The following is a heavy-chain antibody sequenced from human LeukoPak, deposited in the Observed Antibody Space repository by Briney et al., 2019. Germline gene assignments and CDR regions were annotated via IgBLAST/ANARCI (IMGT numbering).Heavy chain of an antibody. D-gene: IGHD3-22*01. CDR1: GGSISSYY. CDR2: IYYSGST. V-gene: IGHV4-59*01. CDR3: ARVGDCYDSSGYYESDAFDI. Sequence: SETLSLTCTVSGGSISSYYWSWIRQPPGKGLEWIGYIYYSGSTNYNPSLKSRVTISVDTSKNQFSLKLSSVTAADTAVYYCARVGDCYDSSGYYESDAFDIWGQGTMVTVSS. J-gene: IGHJ3*02.